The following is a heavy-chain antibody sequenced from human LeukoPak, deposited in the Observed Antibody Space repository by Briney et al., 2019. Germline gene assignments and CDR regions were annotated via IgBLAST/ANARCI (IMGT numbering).Heavy chain of an antibody. J-gene: IGHJ4*02. CDR3: ARALPGYFDTSGYYFDY. Sequence: SETLSLTCAVYGGSFSGYYWSWIRQPPGKGLEWIGEINHSGSTNYSPSLKSRVTISVDTSKNHFSLKLSSVTAADTAVYYCARALPGYFDTSGYYFDYWGQGTLVTVSS. D-gene: IGHD3-22*01. CDR1: GGSFSGYY. V-gene: IGHV4-34*01. CDR2: INHSGST.